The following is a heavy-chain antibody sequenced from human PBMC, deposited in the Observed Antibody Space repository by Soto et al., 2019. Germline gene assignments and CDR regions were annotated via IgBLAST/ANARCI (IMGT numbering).Heavy chain of an antibody. J-gene: IGHJ3*02. Sequence: PVGSLRLSCAASGFTFSNAWTSWVRKAPGKGLEWVGRIKSKTDGGTTDYAAPVKGKFTISREDSKNTLYLQMNSLKTEDTAVYYCTTHVDTAMVHDAFDIWGQGTMVTVSS. D-gene: IGHD5-18*01. CDR1: GFTFSNAW. CDR2: IKSKTDGGTT. V-gene: IGHV3-15*01. CDR3: TTHVDTAMVHDAFDI.